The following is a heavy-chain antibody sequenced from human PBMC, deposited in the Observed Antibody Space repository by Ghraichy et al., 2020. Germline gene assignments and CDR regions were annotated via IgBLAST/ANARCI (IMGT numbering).Heavy chain of an antibody. V-gene: IGHV4-30-4*07. CDR2: IYYSGST. CDR1: GGSISSGGYS. J-gene: IGHJ3*02. CDR3: ARVIDSGSGSYWNAFDI. D-gene: IGHD3-10*01. Sequence: SETLSLTCAVSGGSISSGGYSWSWIRQPPGKGLEWIGYIYYSGSTYYNPSLKSRVTISVDTSKNQFSLKLSSVTAADTAVYYCARVIDSGSGSYWNAFDIWGQGTMVTVSS.